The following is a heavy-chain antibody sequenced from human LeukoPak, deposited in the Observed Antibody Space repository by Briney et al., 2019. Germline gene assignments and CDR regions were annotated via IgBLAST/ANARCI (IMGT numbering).Heavy chain of an antibody. D-gene: IGHD2-2*01. J-gene: IGHJ5*02. V-gene: IGHV4-30-4*01. CDR1: GGSITTGGYY. CDR2: ISYSGGT. CDR3: ARGVPAADWFDP. Sequence: SSQTLSLTCTVSGGSITTGGYYWSWIRQPPGKGLEWIGYISYSGGTYYNPSLKSRVSISGDTSKSQFSLKMSSVTAADTAVYYCARGVPAADWFDPWGQGTLVSVSS.